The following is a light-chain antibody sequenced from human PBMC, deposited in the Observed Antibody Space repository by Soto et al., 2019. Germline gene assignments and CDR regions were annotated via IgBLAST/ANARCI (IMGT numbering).Light chain of an antibody. CDR1: SSNIGAGYD. Sequence: SVLTQPPSVSGAPGQRVTISCTRSSSNIGAGYDVHWYQQLPGTAPKLLIYGNSNRPSGVPDRFSGSKSGTSASLAITGLQADDETDYYCQSYDSSLSGWVFGGGTKLTV. J-gene: IGLJ3*02. CDR2: GNS. CDR3: QSYDSSLSGWV. V-gene: IGLV1-40*01.